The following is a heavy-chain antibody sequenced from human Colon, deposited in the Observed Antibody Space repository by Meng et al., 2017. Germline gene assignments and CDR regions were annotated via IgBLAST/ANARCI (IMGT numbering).Heavy chain of an antibody. CDR1: GFTFSSDG. Sequence: QVQLVECGGGVGQPGRSLRLSCAVSGFTFSSDGMHWVRQAPGKGLEWVAVIWPDGRNEYYADSVKGRFTISRENSKNTLYLQMNILRAEDTAVYYCARWGWQHVAYFDYWGQGTLVTVSS. J-gene: IGHJ4*02. CDR2: IWPDGRNE. D-gene: IGHD2-15*01. CDR3: ARWGWQHVAYFDY. V-gene: IGHV3-33*01.